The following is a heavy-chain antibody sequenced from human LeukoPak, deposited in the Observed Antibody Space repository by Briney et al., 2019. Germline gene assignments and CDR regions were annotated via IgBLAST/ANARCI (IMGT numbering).Heavy chain of an antibody. J-gene: IGHJ4*02. Sequence: GGSLRLSCAASGFMFSDYHMTWIRQAPGKGLEWISYISTTGNTIFYADSVKGRFTISRDNAKNSLYLQMNSLRAENTAVYYCARVLGDFWSGPFDYWGQGTLVTVSS. CDR2: ISTTGNTI. CDR1: GFMFSDYH. CDR3: ARVLGDFWSGPFDY. D-gene: IGHD3-3*01. V-gene: IGHV3-11*04.